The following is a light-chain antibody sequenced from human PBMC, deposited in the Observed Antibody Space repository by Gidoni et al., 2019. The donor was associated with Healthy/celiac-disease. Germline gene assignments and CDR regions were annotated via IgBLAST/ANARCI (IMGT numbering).Light chain of an antibody. CDR2: KAS. CDR3: QQYNSYSLT. V-gene: IGKV1-5*03. J-gene: IGKJ5*01. Sequence: EIQMTQSPSTLSASVGDRVTITCRASQTISNWLAWYQQKPGNAPKVLIYKASSLESGVPSRFSGSGSGTEFTLTISSLQPDDFATYYCQQYNSYSLTFGQGTRLEIK. CDR1: QTISNW.